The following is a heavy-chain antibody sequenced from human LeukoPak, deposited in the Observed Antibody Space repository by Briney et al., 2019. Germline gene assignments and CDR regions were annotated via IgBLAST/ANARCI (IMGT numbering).Heavy chain of an antibody. J-gene: IGHJ4*02. V-gene: IGHV3-11*04. CDR3: ATCRYDFWSDYLRY. CDR2: ISSSGSTI. Sequence: GGSLRLSCAASGFTFSDYYMSWVRQAPGKGLEWVSYISSSGSTIYYADSVKGRFTISRDNAKNSLYLQMNSLRAEDTAVYYCATCRYDFWSDYLRYWGQGTLVTVSS. CDR1: GFTFSDYY. D-gene: IGHD3-3*01.